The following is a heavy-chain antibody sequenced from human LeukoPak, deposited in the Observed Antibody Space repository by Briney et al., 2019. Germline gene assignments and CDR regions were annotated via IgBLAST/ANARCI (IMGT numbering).Heavy chain of an antibody. CDR1: GYTFTSYG. V-gene: IGHV1-18*01. CDR2: ISAYNGNT. J-gene: IGHJ4*02. Sequence: GASVKVSCKASGYTFTSYGISWVRQAPGQGLEWMGWISAYNGNTNYAQKLRGRVTMTTDTSTSTAYMELRSLRSDDTAVYYCARDFDCSGGSCYKGFDYWGQGTLVTVSS. D-gene: IGHD2-15*01. CDR3: ARDFDCSGGSCYKGFDY.